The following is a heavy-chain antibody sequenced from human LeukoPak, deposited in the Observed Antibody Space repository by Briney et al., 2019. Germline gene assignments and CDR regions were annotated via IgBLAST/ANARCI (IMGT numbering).Heavy chain of an antibody. V-gene: IGHV4-59*01. Sequence: PSETLSLTCTVFGGSISSYYWSWIRQHPDKGLEWIGYIYYNGATYYNPSLKSRVTISLDTSKNQFSLKLKSVTPADTAVYYCVRARHDSGTFFNWFDPWGQGTLVTVSS. CDR2: IYYNGAT. CDR3: VRARHDSGTFFNWFDP. CDR1: GGSISSYY. J-gene: IGHJ5*02. D-gene: IGHD3-10*01.